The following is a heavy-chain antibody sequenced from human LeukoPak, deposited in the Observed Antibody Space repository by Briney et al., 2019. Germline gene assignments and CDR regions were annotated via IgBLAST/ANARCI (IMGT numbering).Heavy chain of an antibody. Sequence: SVKVSCKASGGTFSSYAISWVRQAPGQGLEWMGGIIPIFGTANYAQKFQGRVTITADESTSTAYMELSSLRSEDTAVYYCARTDILRPHVAFDIWGQGTMVTVSS. CDR1: GGTFSSYA. CDR2: IIPIFGTA. V-gene: IGHV1-69*13. CDR3: ARTDILRPHVAFDI. D-gene: IGHD3-9*01. J-gene: IGHJ3*02.